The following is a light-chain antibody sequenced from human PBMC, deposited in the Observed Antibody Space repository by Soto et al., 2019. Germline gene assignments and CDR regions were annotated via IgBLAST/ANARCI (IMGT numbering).Light chain of an antibody. CDR1: SSNIASNY. V-gene: IGLV1-51*01. CDR3: GTWDSSLSGGV. CDR2: DDN. Sequence: SVLTQPPSVSAAPGQRVTISCSGTSSNIASNYVSWYQQFPGTAPRLLIYDDNKRPSGIPDRFSASKSGTSATLGITGLQSGDEADYYCGTWDSSLSGGVFGTGTKVTVL. J-gene: IGLJ1*01.